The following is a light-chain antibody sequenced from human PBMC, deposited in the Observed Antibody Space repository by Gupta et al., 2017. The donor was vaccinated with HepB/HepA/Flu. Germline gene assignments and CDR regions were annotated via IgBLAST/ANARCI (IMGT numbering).Light chain of an antibody. CDR2: DAS. J-gene: IGKJ1*01. CDR1: QSVSSY. V-gene: IGKV3-11*01. Sequence: IVLTQSPATLSLSTGERATLSCRASQSVSSYLAWYQQKPGQAPRLLIYDASNRATGIPARFSGSGSVTDFTLTISSLEPEDFAVYYCQQRSNWPKTFGQGTKVEIK. CDR3: QQRSNWPKT.